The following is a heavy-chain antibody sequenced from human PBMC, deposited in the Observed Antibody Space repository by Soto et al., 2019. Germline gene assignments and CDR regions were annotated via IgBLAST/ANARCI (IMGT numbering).Heavy chain of an antibody. V-gene: IGHV3-74*03. Sequence: EVQLVESGGGLVQPGGSLRLTCAASGFTFDYYWMHWVRQAPGKGLVWVSRIHSDGSATTYADSVKGRFTISRDNTKNTVYLQMNSLGVEDTAVYFCARGGVGNFDVWGRGTLVTVSS. D-gene: IGHD3-9*01. CDR3: ARGGVGNFDV. J-gene: IGHJ4*02. CDR2: IHSDGSAT. CDR1: GFTFDYYW.